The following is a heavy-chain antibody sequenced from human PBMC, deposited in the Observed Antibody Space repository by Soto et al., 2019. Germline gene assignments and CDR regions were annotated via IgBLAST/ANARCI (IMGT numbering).Heavy chain of an antibody. Sequence: GGSLRLSCPASGFTFTRYAMHCDRQAPGKGLEWVAVVSHDGRNTHYADSVKGRFTISRDSSKNTVSLEMTSLRAEDTAVYYCAKGGRQWLVTSDFNYWGQGALVTVSS. V-gene: IGHV3-30*18. CDR2: VSHDGRNT. CDR1: GFTFTRYA. J-gene: IGHJ4*02. CDR3: AKGGRQWLVTSDFNY. D-gene: IGHD6-19*01.